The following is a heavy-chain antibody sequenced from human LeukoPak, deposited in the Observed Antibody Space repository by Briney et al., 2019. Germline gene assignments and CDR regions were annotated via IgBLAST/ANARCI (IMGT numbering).Heavy chain of an antibody. V-gene: IGHV4-34*01. D-gene: IGHD3-16*01. CDR1: GGSFSGYY. CDR2: INHSGST. Sequence: SETLSLTCAVYGGSFSGYYRSWIRQPPGKGLEWIGEINHSGSTNYNPSLKSRVTISVDTSKNQFSLKLSSVTAADTAVYYCARGRGDQADWFDPWGQGTLVTVSS. J-gene: IGHJ5*02. CDR3: ARGRGDQADWFDP.